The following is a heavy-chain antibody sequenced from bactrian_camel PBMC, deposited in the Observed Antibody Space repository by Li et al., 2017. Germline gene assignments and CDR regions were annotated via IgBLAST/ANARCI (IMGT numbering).Heavy chain of an antibody. Sequence: VQLVESGGGAVQAGGSLRLSCVASAPTYSINCMGWFRQAPGKERVTVAGIGINGVTSYAPSVKGRFTISKDNAKNTLYLQLNSLKPEDTATYYCAADQSQRCDSWSRSAFRYWGQGTQVTVS. D-gene: IGHD6*01. V-gene: IGHV3S53*01. CDR2: IGINGVT. CDR1: APTYSINC. CDR3: AADQSQRCDSWSRSAFRY. J-gene: IGHJ6*01.